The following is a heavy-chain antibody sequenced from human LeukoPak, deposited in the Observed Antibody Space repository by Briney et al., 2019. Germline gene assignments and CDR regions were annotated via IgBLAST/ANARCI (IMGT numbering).Heavy chain of an antibody. D-gene: IGHD2-2*01. CDR2: IYYSGSA. Sequence: SETLSLTCTVSGGSISSYYWSWIRQPPGKGLEWIGYIYYSGSANYNPSLKSRVTISVDTSKNQFSLKLSSVTAADTAVYYCARVGSSTNSEIDYWGQGTLVTVSS. V-gene: IGHV4-59*01. CDR3: ARVGSSTNSEIDY. CDR1: GGSISSYY. J-gene: IGHJ4*02.